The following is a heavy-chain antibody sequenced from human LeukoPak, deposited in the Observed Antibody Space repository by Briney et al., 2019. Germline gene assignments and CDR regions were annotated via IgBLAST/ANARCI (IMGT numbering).Heavy chain of an antibody. V-gene: IGHV4-34*09. D-gene: IGHD3-3*02. J-gene: IGHJ5*02. CDR3: ARDRIFGVVIENHWFDP. Sequence: SETLSLTCAVYGGSFSGYYWSWIRQPPGKGLEWIGEINHSGSTNYNPSLKSRVTISVDTSKNQFSLKLSSVTAADTAVYYCARDRIFGVVIENHWFDPWGQGTLVTVSS. CDR2: INHSGST. CDR1: GGSFSGYY.